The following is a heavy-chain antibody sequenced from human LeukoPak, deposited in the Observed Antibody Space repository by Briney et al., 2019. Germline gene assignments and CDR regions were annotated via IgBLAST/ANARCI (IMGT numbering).Heavy chain of an antibody. CDR1: GFTFSSYA. Sequence: PGRSLRLSCAASGFTFSSYAMHWVRQAPGKWLEWVAVISYDGSNKYYADSVKGRFTISRDNSKNTLYLQMNSLRAEDTAVYYCARDGNAHAFDIWGQGTMVTVSS. D-gene: IGHD4-23*01. CDR2: ISYDGSNK. CDR3: ARDGNAHAFDI. V-gene: IGHV3-30*04. J-gene: IGHJ3*02.